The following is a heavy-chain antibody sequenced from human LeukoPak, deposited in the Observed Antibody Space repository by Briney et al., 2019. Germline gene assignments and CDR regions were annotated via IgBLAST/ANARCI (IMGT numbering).Heavy chain of an antibody. CDR3: AAYYYDSSGYFDY. CDR2: INHSGST. V-gene: IGHV4-34*01. Sequence: PSETLSLTCAVYGGSFSGYYWSWIRQPPGKGLEWIGEINHSGSTNYNPSLKSRVTTSVDTSKNQFSLKLSSVTAADTAVYYCAAYYYDSSGYFDYWGQGTLVTVSS. D-gene: IGHD3-22*01. CDR1: GGSFSGYY. J-gene: IGHJ4*02.